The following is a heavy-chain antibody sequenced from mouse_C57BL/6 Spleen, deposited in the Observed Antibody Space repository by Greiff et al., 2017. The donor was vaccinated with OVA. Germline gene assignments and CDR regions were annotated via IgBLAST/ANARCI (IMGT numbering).Heavy chain of an antibody. J-gene: IGHJ3*01. CDR3: AREGAYDYDDGGFAY. Sequence: QVQLQQPGAELVKPGASVKLSCKASGYTFTSYWMHWVKQRPGRGLEWIGRIDPNSGGTKYNEKFKSKATLTVDKPSSTAYMQLSSLTSEDSAVYYCAREGAYDYDDGGFAYWGQGTLVTVSA. V-gene: IGHV1-72*01. CDR2: IDPNSGGT. CDR1: GYTFTSYW. D-gene: IGHD2-4*01.